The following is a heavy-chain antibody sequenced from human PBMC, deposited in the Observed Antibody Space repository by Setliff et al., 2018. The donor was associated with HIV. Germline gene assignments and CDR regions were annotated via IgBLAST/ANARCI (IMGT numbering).Heavy chain of an antibody. D-gene: IGHD2-21*01. Sequence: ASVKVSCKASGYTFINYGINWLRQAPGQGLEWVGWINPYNGNTKYGQKYQGTVTMTRDTTTSTAYLELRRLRSDDTAVYFCARGGPARVALLYWFDPWGQGTLVTVSS. CDR3: ARGGPARVALLYWFDP. J-gene: IGHJ5*02. V-gene: IGHV1-18*01. CDR2: INPYNGNT. CDR1: GYTFINYG.